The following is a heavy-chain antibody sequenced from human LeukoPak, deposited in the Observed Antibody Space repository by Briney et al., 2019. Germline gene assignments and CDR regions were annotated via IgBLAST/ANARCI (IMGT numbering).Heavy chain of an antibody. CDR2: INPNSGGT. CDR1: GYTFTGYY. Sequence: GASVKVSCKASGYTFTGYYMHWVRQAPGQGLEWMGWINPNSGGTNYAQKFQGWVTMTRDTSISTAYLQWSSLKASDTAMYYCASSRDGYNALFDYWGQGTLVTVSS. CDR3: ASSRDGYNALFDY. D-gene: IGHD5-24*01. V-gene: IGHV1-2*04. J-gene: IGHJ4*02.